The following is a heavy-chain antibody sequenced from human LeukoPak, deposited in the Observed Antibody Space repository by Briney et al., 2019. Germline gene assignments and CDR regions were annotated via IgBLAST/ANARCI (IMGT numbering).Heavy chain of an antibody. J-gene: IGHJ4*02. D-gene: IGHD2-2*01. CDR3: AREGYCSSTSCYGY. CDR2: IIPIFGTA. Sequence: GASVKVSCKASGGTFSSYAISWVRQAPGQGLEWMGGIIPIFGTANYAQKFQGRVTITADESTSTAYMELSSLRSEDTAVYYFAREGYCSSTSCYGYWGQGTLVTVSS. CDR1: GGTFSSYA. V-gene: IGHV1-69*13.